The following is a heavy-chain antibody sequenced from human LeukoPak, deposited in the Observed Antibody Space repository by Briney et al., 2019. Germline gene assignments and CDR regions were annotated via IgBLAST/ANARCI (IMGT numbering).Heavy chain of an antibody. CDR3: TKDPHAVATPRVY. V-gene: IGHV3-30-3*01. D-gene: IGHD2-21*02. CDR1: GFTFSSYA. Sequence: PGGSLRLSCAASGFTFSSYAMHWVRQAPGKGLEWVAVISYDGSNKFYADSVKGRFTISRDNSKNTLYLQMNSLKAEDTAIYYCTKDPHAVATPRVYWGQGILVTVSS. J-gene: IGHJ4*02. CDR2: ISYDGSNK.